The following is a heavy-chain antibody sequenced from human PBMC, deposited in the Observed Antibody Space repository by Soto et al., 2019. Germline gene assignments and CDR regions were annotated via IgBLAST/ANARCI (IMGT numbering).Heavy chain of an antibody. CDR2: IIPIFGTA. CDR1: GGTFSSYA. CDR3: ARDRYGDYEGRAFDI. J-gene: IGHJ3*02. V-gene: IGHV1-69*13. Sequence: SVKVSCKASGGTFSSYAISWVRHAPGQGLEWMGGIIPIFGTANYAQKFQGRVTITADESTSTAYMELSSLRSEGTAVYYCARDRYGDYEGRAFDIWGQGTMVTVSS. D-gene: IGHD4-17*01.